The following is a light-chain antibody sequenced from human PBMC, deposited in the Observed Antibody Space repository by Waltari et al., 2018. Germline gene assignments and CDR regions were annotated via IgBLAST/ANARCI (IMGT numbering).Light chain of an antibody. Sequence: SSELTQDPAVPVALGPTIRNTSQGDNLRTSYARWYPLKPGHAPLLVIFGKDKRPSGIPDRIAGYSSGTTSSLIITGAQAEDEAGYYCSSRNGRASQVVFAGGTKVTVL. V-gene: IGLV3-19*01. CDR2: GKD. CDR3: SSRNGRASQVV. CDR1: NLRTSY. J-gene: IGLJ2*01.